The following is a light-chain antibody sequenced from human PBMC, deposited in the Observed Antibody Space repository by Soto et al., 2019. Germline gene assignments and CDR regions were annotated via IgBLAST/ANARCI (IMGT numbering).Light chain of an antibody. CDR1: SSDVGGYNY. CDR2: EVY. V-gene: IGLV2-14*01. J-gene: IGLJ3*02. CDR3: ISYIPSTTTHWV. Sequence: QSALTQPASVSGSPGQSITISCTGTSSDVGGYNYVSWYQQHPGKAPKLMIYEVYNRPSGISDRFSGSKSGDTASLTISGLQAEDEADYYCISYIPSTTTHWVFGGGTKLTVL.